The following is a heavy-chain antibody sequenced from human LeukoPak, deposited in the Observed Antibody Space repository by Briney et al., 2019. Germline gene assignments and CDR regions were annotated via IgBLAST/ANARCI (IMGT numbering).Heavy chain of an antibody. J-gene: IGHJ2*01. CDR3: ARRGPWNWYFDL. V-gene: IGHV4-59*08. CDR1: GGSISSYY. CDR2: LYYSGST. Sequence: PSETLSLTCTVSGGSISSYYWSWIRQPPGKGLEWIGYLYYSGSTDYNPSLKSRVTISVDTSKNQFSLNLSSVTAADTAVYYCARRGPWNWYFDLWGRGTLVTVSS. D-gene: IGHD1-1*01.